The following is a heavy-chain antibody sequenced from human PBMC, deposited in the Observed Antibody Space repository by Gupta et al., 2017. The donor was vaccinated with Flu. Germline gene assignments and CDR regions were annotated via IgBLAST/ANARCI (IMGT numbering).Heavy chain of an antibody. CDR3: AKVWEGWPR. J-gene: IGHJ4*02. Sequence: SGFTCSSYGMNWVRQAPGKGLEWVAGISYDGTNKYYADSVKGRFTISRDNSKNTLYLQMNSLRAEDTAVYYCAKVWEGWPRWGQGTLVTVSS. V-gene: IGHV3-30*18. CDR2: ISYDGTNK. D-gene: IGHD1-26*01. CDR1: GFTCSSYG.